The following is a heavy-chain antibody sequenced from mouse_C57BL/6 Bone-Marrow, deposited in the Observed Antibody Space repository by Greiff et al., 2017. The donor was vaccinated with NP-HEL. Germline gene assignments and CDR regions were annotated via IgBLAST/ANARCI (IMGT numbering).Heavy chain of an antibody. J-gene: IGHJ4*01. Sequence: EVKLMESGGGLVKPGGSLKLSCAASGFTFSDYGMHWVRQAPEKGLEWVAYISSGSSTIYYADTVKGRFTISRDNAKNTLFLQMTSLRSEDTAMYYCARPPPRGAMDYWGQGTSVTVSS. CDR3: ARPPPRGAMDY. V-gene: IGHV5-17*01. CDR1: GFTFSDYG. CDR2: ISSGSSTI.